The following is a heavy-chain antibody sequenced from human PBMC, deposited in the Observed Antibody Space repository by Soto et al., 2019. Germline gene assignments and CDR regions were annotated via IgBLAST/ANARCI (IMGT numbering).Heavy chain of an antibody. CDR1: GANVSSKLV. Sequence: SQTLSLTCVISGANVSSKLVWNWIRQLPSTGLEWLGRTYYRSEWYSDYAVSVRSRITVSPDTSKNVISLHWNSVTPEDTAVYYCASSVPISIYYGMDVWGQGTAVTVSS. CDR3: ASSVPISIYYGMDV. D-gene: IGHD2-2*01. CDR2: TYYRSEWYS. J-gene: IGHJ6*02. V-gene: IGHV6-1*01.